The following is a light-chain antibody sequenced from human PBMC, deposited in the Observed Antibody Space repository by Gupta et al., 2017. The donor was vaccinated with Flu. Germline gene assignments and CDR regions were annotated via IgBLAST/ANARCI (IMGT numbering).Light chain of an antibody. V-gene: IGLV1-44*01. J-gene: IGLJ3*02. CDR1: TSNSGSNT. CDR3: VSWDDSLNGGV. Sequence: STSNSGSNTVIWDQQLPRTAPRLLIYTTNLRPSWVPDRFSGSKSDASASLAIGGLQSEDEADYYCVSWDDSLNGGVFGGGTKLTVL. CDR2: TTN.